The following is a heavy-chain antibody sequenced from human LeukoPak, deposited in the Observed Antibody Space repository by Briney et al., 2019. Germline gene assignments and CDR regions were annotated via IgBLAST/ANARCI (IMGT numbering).Heavy chain of an antibody. CDR1: GFTFSSYG. Sequence: PGGSLRLSCAASGFTFSSYGMHWVRQAPGKGLEWVAVIWYDGSNKYYADSVKGRFTISRDNSKNTLYLQMNSLRAEDTAVYYCARDRRIRITIVRGGNYYYYGMDVWGQGTTVTVSS. V-gene: IGHV3-33*01. CDR2: IWYDGSNK. J-gene: IGHJ6*02. D-gene: IGHD3-10*01. CDR3: ARDRRIRITIVRGGNYYYYGMDV.